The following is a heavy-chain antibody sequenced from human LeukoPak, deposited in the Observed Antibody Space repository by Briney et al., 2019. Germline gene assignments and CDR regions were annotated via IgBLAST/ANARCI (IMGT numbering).Heavy chain of an antibody. CDR1: GGSVSSANYY. D-gene: IGHD1-26*01. CDR2: TYDSGST. J-gene: IGHJ4*02. Sequence: SETLSLTCSVSGGSVSSANYYWSWIRQPPGKGLEWLGYTYDSGSTLYNPSLKSRVTISVDTSRNEFSLRLTSVTAADAAVYYCVRDRELTYWSQGTLVTVSS. CDR3: VRDRELTY. V-gene: IGHV4-61*01.